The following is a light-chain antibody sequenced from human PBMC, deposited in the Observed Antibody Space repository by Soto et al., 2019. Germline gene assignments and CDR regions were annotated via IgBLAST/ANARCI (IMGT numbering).Light chain of an antibody. J-gene: IGKJ4*01. CDR3: QRYGSSPPLT. CDR1: QSVSSNY. Sequence: EIVLMQSPGTLSLSPGERATLSCRASQSVSSNYLAWYQQKPGQAPRLLIDGASRRATGIPDRFTGSGSGTDFTLTISRVEPEDIAVYYCQRYGSSPPLTFGGGTRVEI. CDR2: GAS. V-gene: IGKV3-20*01.